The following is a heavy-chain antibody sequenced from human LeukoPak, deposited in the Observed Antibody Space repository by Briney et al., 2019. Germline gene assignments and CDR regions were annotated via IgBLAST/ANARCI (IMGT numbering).Heavy chain of an antibody. J-gene: IGHJ4*02. Sequence: GGSLRLSCAASGFTFSSYSMNWVRQTPGKGLEWISYISSTSSTIYFADSVKGRFTISRDNSKNTVYLQMNSLSAEDTAMYYCSKGQELDDGVLDSWGRGTLVTVSS. D-gene: IGHD1-1*01. CDR2: ISSTSSTI. CDR3: SKGQELDDGVLDS. V-gene: IGHV3-48*01. CDR1: GFTFSSYS.